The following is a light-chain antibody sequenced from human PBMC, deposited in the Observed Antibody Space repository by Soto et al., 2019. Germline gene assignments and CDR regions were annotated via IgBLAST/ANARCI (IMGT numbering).Light chain of an antibody. Sequence: QSALTQPSSVSGSPGQSVTISCTGTSSDVGGYNYVSWYQQHPGRAPKLMIYDVSKRPSGVPDRFSGSKSGNTASLSISGLQAEDEADYYCSSYAGSYFGVFGGGTKLTVL. CDR2: DVS. CDR1: SSDVGGYNY. CDR3: SSYAGSYFGV. V-gene: IGLV2-11*01. J-gene: IGLJ3*02.